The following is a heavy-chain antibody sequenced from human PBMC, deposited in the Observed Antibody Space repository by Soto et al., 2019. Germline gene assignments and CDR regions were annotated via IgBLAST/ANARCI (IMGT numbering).Heavy chain of an antibody. CDR1: GYTFTSYY. CDR3: ARDDRGVISNVQFDY. J-gene: IGHJ4*02. Sequence: ASVKVSCKASGYTFTSYYMHWVRQAPGQGLEWMGIINPSGGSTSYAQKFQGRVTMTRDTSTSTVYMELSSLRSEDTAVYYCARDDRGVISNVQFDYWGQGTLVTVSS. D-gene: IGHD3-10*01. V-gene: IGHV1-46*01. CDR2: INPSGGST.